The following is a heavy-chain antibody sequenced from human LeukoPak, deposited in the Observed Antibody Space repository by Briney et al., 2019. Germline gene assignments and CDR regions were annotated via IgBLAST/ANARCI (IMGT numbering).Heavy chain of an antibody. CDR2: ISADGTGK. Sequence: GGSLRLSCAASGFTFSNNAMYWVRQAPGKGLERAAVISADGTGKDYADSVKGRFTISRDNSMNTLYLQMSSLRAEDTAGYYCARETTGFMDYWGQGTLVTVSS. J-gene: IGHJ4*02. CDR1: GFTFSNNA. V-gene: IGHV3-30-3*01. D-gene: IGHD3-16*01. CDR3: ARETTGFMDY.